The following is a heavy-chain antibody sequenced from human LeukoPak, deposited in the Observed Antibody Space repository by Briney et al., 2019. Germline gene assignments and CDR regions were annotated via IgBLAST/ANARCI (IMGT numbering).Heavy chain of an antibody. CDR2: FSVNGRDT. CDR3: AKPGRTAAGLFDS. D-gene: IGHD6-13*01. V-gene: IGHV3-23*01. J-gene: IGHJ4*02. Sequence: GGSLRLSCAASGFTFKNYALSWVRQAPGKGLEWVSGFSVNGRDTYYADFVKGRFTIARDIAKNTLYLQMNSLRAEDTTTYYCAKPGRTAAGLFDSWGQGTLVTVSS. CDR1: GFTFKNYA.